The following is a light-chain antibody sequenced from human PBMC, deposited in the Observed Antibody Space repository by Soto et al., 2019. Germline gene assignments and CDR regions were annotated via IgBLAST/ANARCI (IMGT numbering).Light chain of an antibody. CDR1: QTVSSNY. Sequence: EIVLTQSPGTLSLSPGERATLSCRASQTVSSNYLAWYQQKPGQAPRFLIYGASSRATGIPDRFSGSESGTDFTLPISRLEPEEFAVYYCQLYGSSPLTFGGGTKVEIK. CDR3: QLYGSSPLT. J-gene: IGKJ4*01. CDR2: GAS. V-gene: IGKV3-20*01.